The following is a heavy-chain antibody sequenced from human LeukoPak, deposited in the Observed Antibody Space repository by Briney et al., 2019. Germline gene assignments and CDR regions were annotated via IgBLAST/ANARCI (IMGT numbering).Heavy chain of an antibody. Sequence: ASVKVSCKASGYTFTNYGISWVRQAPGQGLEWMGRISAYNSNTNYAQKLQGRVTMTTDTSTNTAYMELRSLGSDDTAVYYCAAGPGPYYYYYMDVWGKGTTVTVSS. V-gene: IGHV1-18*01. CDR1: GYTFTNYG. CDR2: ISAYNSNT. J-gene: IGHJ6*03. CDR3: AAGPGPYYYYYMDV.